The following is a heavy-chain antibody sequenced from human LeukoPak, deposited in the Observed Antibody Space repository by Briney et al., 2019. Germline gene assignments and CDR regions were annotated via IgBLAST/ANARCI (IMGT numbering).Heavy chain of an antibody. J-gene: IGHJ4*02. V-gene: IGHV3-21*01. D-gene: IGHD3-16*01. CDR2: IRSSGSYI. CDR3: ARAPRGITGLDCFGY. CDR1: GFTFNNYS. Sequence: GGSLRLSCAASGFTFNNYSMNWVRQAPGKGLEWVSSIRSSGSYIYYADSVKGRFTISRDNAKNSLFLQMNSLRAEDTAVYYCARAPRGITGLDCFGYWGQGTLVTVSS.